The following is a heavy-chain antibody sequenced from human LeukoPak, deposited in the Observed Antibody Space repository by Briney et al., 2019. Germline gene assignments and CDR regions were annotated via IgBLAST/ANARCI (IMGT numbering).Heavy chain of an antibody. V-gene: IGHV1-69*13. CDR1: GGTFSSYA. J-gene: IGHJ6*02. CDR2: IIPIFGTA. D-gene: IGHD3-10*01. Sequence: SVMVSCKASGGTFSSYAISWVRQAPGQGLEWMGGIIPIFGTANYAQKFQGRVTITADESTSTAYMELSSLRSEDTAVYYCARGPAITMVRSLGDYGMDVWGQGTTVTVSS. CDR3: ARGPAITMVRSLGDYGMDV.